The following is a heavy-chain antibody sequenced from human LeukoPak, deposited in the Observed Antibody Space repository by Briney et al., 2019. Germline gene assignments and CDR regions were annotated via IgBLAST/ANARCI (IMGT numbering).Heavy chain of an antibody. J-gene: IGHJ3*02. Sequence: GGSLRLSCAASGFTFSDYYMSWIRQAPGKGLEWVSYISSSGSTIYYADSVKGRFTISRDNSKNTLYLQMNSLRAEDTAVYYCAKVITWQWLDDAFDIWGQGTMVTVSS. V-gene: IGHV3-11*01. CDR1: GFTFSDYY. CDR2: ISSSGSTI. D-gene: IGHD6-19*01. CDR3: AKVITWQWLDDAFDI.